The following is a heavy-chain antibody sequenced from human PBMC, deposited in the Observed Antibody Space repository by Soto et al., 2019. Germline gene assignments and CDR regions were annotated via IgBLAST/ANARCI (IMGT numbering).Heavy chain of an antibody. J-gene: IGHJ4*02. D-gene: IGHD5-12*01. CDR3: ARDQGYVYFDY. CDR2: IYYSGST. Sequence: SETLSLTCTVSGGSISSGDYYWSWIRQPPGKGLEWIGYIYYSGSTYYNPSLKSRVTISVDTSKNQFSLMLSSVPAAATAVYYCARDQGYVYFDYCGQGTLVTSPQ. CDR1: GGSISSGDYY. V-gene: IGHV4-30-4*01.